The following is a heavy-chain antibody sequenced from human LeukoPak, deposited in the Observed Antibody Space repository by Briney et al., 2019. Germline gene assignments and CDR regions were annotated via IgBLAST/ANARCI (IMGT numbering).Heavy chain of an antibody. D-gene: IGHD3-10*01. CDR1: GFSLSTSGVA. V-gene: IGHV2-5*02. CDR2: IYWDDDN. Sequence: SSPTLVNPTQTLTLTCIFSGFSLSTSGVAVAWIRQPPGKALEWLAPIYWDDDNRYSPSLKSRLTITKDTSKNHVVLTMTNMDPVDTATYYCARSNYYSSGTYYNDYWGQGAQVTVSS. J-gene: IGHJ4*02. CDR3: ARSNYYSSGTYYNDY.